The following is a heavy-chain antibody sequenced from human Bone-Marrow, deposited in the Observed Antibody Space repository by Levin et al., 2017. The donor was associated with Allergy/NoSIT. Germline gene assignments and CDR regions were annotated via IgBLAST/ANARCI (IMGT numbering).Heavy chain of an antibody. CDR2: IYYRGST. CDR3: ARENGDTYYYGMDV. CDR1: GGSISSGGYY. J-gene: IGHJ6*02. V-gene: IGHV4-31*03. Sequence: SQTLSLTCTVSGGSISSGGYYWSWIRQHPGKGLEWIGYIYYRGSTYYNPSLKSRVTLSVDTSKNQFSLKVRSVTAADTAVYYCARENGDTYYYGMDVWGQGTTVTVSS. D-gene: IGHD4-17*01.